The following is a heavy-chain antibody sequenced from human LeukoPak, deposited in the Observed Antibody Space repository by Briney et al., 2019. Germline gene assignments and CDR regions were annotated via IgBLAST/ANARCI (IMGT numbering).Heavy chain of an antibody. D-gene: IGHD6-19*01. CDR2: ISCDGSNK. CDR1: GFTFSSYG. CDR3: AKVSVAGPNPDY. V-gene: IGHV3-30*18. J-gene: IGHJ4*02. Sequence: GRSLRLSCAASGFTFSSYGMHWVRQAPGKGLEWVAVISCDGSNKYYADSVKGRFTISRDNSKNTLYLQMNSLRAEDTAVYYCAKVSVAGPNPDYWGQGTLVTVSS.